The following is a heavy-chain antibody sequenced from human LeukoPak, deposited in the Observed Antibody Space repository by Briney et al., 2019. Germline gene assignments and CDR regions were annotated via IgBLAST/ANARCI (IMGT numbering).Heavy chain of an antibody. CDR3: ARGGYCGGDCYFYY. Sequence: GGSLRLSCAASGFTFSTYAMHWVRQPPGRGLEWVAVISYDGSDKSYADSVKGRFTISRDNSKNTLYLQMNSLRAEDTAVYYCARGGYCGGDCYFYYWGQGTLVTVSS. J-gene: IGHJ4*02. CDR1: GFTFSTYA. V-gene: IGHV3-30*03. D-gene: IGHD2-21*02. CDR2: ISYDGSDK.